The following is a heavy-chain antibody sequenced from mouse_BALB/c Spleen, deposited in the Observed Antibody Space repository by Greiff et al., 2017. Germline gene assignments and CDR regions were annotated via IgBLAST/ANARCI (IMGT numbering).Heavy chain of an antibody. CDR3: ARSYYGSSYVYFDV. D-gene: IGHD1-1*01. CDR2: INPSTGYT. Sequence: VQLQQSGAELAKPGASVKMSCKASGYTFTSYWMHWVKQRPGQGLEWIGYINPSTGYTEYNQKFKDKDTLTADKSSSTAYMQLSSLTSEDSAVYYCARSYYGSSYVYFDVWGAGTTVTVSS. V-gene: IGHV1-7*01. CDR1: GYTFTSYW. J-gene: IGHJ1*01.